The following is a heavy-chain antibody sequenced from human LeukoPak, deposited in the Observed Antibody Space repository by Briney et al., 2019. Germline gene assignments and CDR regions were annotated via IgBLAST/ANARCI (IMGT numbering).Heavy chain of an antibody. J-gene: IGHJ4*02. D-gene: IGHD3-10*01. V-gene: IGHV3-30*04. CDR2: IPYDGNEK. CDR1: GFTFSSYT. CDR3: ARKGGTMVNYRPFDY. Sequence: GTSLRLSCAASGFTFSSYTMHWVRQAPGKGLEWVAVIPYDGNEKYYADSVKGRFTISRDNSKSTMYLQMNSLRAEDTAVYYCARKGGTMVNYRPFDYWGQGTLVTVSS.